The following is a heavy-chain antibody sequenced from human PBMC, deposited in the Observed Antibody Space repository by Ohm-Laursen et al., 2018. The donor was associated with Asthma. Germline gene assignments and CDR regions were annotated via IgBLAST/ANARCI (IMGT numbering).Heavy chain of an antibody. Sequence: GSLRLSCTASGYSFSLYSIHWIRQAPGKGLEWVASISTARTFIYYADSVRGRFTTSRDNAKNLVYLQMAGLRVDDTALYYCARIGTEWGFPGREYSLIHWGQGTLVTVSS. CDR2: ISTARTFI. D-gene: IGHD2/OR15-2a*01. V-gene: IGHV3-21*01. J-gene: IGHJ1*01. CDR3: ARIGTEWGFPGREYSLIH. CDR1: GYSFSLYS.